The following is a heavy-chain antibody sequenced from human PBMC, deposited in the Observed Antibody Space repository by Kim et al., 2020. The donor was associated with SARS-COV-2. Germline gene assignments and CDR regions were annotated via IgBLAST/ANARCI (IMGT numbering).Heavy chain of an antibody. V-gene: IGHV1-18*01. D-gene: IGHD6-19*01. Sequence: AQTLQGRVTLTTDTSTSTAYMGLRSLRSDDTAVYYCARLRSGWYVGYFDYWGQGTLVTVSS. CDR3: ARLRSGWYVGYFDY. J-gene: IGHJ4*02.